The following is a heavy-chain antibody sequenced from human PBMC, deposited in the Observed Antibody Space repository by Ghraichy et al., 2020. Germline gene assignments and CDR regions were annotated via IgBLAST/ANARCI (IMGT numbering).Heavy chain of an antibody. V-gene: IGHV3-30*03. CDR3: ARDPVEAGGFFDY. J-gene: IGHJ4*02. Sequence: GGSLRLSCAVSGFTFSTYILHWVRQAPGKGLEWVAFISSDGTSTLYADSVKGRFTISRDKSKNTLYLQMNSVNSEDTAIYYCARDPVEAGGFFDYWCQGTLVTVSS. CDR2: ISSDGTST. CDR1: GFTFSTYI. D-gene: IGHD3-10*01.